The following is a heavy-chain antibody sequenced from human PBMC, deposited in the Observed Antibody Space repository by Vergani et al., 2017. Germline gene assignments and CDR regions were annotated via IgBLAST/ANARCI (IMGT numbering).Heavy chain of an antibody. J-gene: IGHJ4*02. V-gene: IGHV3-21*01. D-gene: IGHD6-13*01. CDR1: GFTFSSYS. CDR2: ISSSSSYI. Sequence: EVQLVESGGGLVKPGGSLRLSCAASGFTFSSYSMNWVRQAPGKGLEWVSSISSSSSYIYYADSVKGRFTTSRYNAKNSLYLQMNSLRAEDTAVYYCARDIRPTRVAGTPYFDCWSQRSLVTVSS. CDR3: ARDIRPTRVAGTPYFDC.